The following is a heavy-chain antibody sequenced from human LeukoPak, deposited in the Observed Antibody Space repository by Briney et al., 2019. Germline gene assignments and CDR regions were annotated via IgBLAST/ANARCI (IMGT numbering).Heavy chain of an antibody. V-gene: IGHV4-59*01. Sequence: SETLSLTCTVSGGSISSYYWSWIRQPPGKGLEWIGYIYYSGSTNYNPSLKSRVTISVDTSKNQFSLKLSSVTAADTAVYYCARALLSSGWYFPLVDYWGQGTLVTVSS. J-gene: IGHJ4*02. CDR1: GGSISSYY. CDR3: ARALLSSGWYFPLVDY. D-gene: IGHD6-19*01. CDR2: IYYSGST.